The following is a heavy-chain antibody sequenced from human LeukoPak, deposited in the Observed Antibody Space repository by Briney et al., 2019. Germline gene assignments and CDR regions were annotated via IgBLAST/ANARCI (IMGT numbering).Heavy chain of an antibody. CDR2: IYTSGST. D-gene: IGHD3-10*01. J-gene: IGHJ4*02. CDR1: GGSISSGSYY. CDR3: AREPSLLWFGELVYYFDY. V-gene: IGHV4-61*02. Sequence: ASQTLSLTCTVSGGSISSGSYYWSWIRQPAGKGLEWIGRIYTSGSTNYNPSLKSRVTISVDTSKNQFSLKLSSVTAADTAVYYCAREPSLLWFGELVYYFDYWGQGTLVTVSS.